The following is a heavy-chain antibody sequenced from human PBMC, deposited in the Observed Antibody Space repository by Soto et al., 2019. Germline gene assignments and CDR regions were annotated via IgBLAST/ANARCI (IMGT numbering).Heavy chain of an antibody. J-gene: IGHJ4*02. CDR1: GFTFSSHA. V-gene: IGHV3-23*01. CDR2: ISGSGGNT. CDR3: ARSSGWLHDY. Sequence: PGGSLRLSCAASGFTFSSHAMSWVRQAPGKGLEWVSAISGSGGNTYYVDSVKGRFTISRDNAKNSLYLQMSSLRVEDTDLYYCARSSGWLHDYWGQGTLVTVSS. D-gene: IGHD6-19*01.